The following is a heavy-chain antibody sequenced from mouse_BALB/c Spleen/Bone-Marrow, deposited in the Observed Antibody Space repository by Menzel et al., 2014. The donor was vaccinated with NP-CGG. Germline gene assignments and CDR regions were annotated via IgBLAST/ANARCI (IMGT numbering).Heavy chain of an antibody. CDR3: TRGEDY. CDR2: IDPANGNI. Sequence: EVKLQESGAELVKPGASVKLSCTASGFNIKDTYMHWVKQRPEQGLEWIGRIDPANGNIKYDPKSQGKATITADTSSNTAYLHLSSLTSEDTAVYYCTRGEDYWGQGTSVIVSS. J-gene: IGHJ4*01. CDR1: GFNIKDTY. V-gene: IGHV14-3*02.